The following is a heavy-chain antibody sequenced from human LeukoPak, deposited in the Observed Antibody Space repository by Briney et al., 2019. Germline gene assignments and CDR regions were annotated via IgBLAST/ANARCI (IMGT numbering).Heavy chain of an antibody. J-gene: IGHJ4*02. CDR1: GFTFNTSW. V-gene: IGHV3-74*01. Sequence: GGSLRLSCAASGFTFNTSWMHWVRQAPGKGLVWVSRINSDGSITTYADSVKGRFTISRDNAKNTLYLQMNSLRAEDTAVYYCARALGSPLDYWGQGTLVTVSS. D-gene: IGHD1-26*01. CDR3: ARALGSPLDY. CDR2: INSDGSIT.